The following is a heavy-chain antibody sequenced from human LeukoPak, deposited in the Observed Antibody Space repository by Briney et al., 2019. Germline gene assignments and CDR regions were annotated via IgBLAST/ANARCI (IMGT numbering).Heavy chain of an antibody. V-gene: IGHV1-18*01. CDR2: ISAYNGNT. Sequence: ASVKVSCKASGYTFTSYGISWVRQAPGQGLEWMGWISAYNGNTNYAQKLQGRVTMTTDTSTSTAYMELRSLRSDDTAAYYCARDRGYGSGSFYYYYGMDVWGQGTTVTVSS. D-gene: IGHD3-10*01. CDR3: ARDRGYGSGSFYYYYGMDV. J-gene: IGHJ6*02. CDR1: GYTFTSYG.